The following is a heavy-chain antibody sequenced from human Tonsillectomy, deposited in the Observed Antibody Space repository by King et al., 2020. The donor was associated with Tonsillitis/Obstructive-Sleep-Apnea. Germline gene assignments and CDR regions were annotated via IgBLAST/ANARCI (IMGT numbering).Heavy chain of an antibody. CDR2: IYYSGTT. CDR3: ARERGVS. V-gene: IGHV4-39*07. D-gene: IGHD3-10*01. CDR1: GGSISSSSYY. Sequence: QLQESGPGLGKPSETLSLTCTVSGGSISSSSYYWGWIRQPPGKGLGWIGGIYYSGTTNYSPSPKSRVTISVDKSKNQFSLRLTSVTAADTAVYYCARERGVSWGQGTLVTVSS. J-gene: IGHJ5*02.